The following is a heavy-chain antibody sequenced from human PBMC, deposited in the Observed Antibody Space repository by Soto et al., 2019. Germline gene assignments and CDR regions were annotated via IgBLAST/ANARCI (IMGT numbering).Heavy chain of an antibody. Sequence: GSLRLSCAASGFTFSSYGMHWVRQAPGKGLEWVAVISYDGSNKYYADSVKGRFTISRDNSKNTLYLQMNSLRAEDTAVYYCAKGRASGSYLSGLDYWGQGTLVTVSS. D-gene: IGHD1-26*01. V-gene: IGHV3-30*18. CDR2: ISYDGSNK. J-gene: IGHJ4*02. CDR3: AKGRASGSYLSGLDY. CDR1: GFTFSSYG.